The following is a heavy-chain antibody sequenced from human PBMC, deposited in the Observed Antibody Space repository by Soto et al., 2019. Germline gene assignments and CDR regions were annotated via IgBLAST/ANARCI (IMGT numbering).Heavy chain of an antibody. D-gene: IGHD3-22*01. J-gene: IGHJ6*02. CDR2: INPNSSGT. CDR1: GYSLRGNY. CDR3: ARDLIVDGPDNYAMDV. Sequence: ASVKVSCKASGYSLRGNYIHWVRQTPGQGLEGMRWINPNSSGTVYAQKFQGRGTMTRDTSLTTVYMQLNRMTSDASAVYYCARDLIVDGPDNYAMDVWGQGTTVTVSS. V-gene: IGHV1-2*02.